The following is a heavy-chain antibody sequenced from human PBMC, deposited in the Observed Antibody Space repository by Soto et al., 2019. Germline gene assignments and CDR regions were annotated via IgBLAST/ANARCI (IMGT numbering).Heavy chain of an antibody. J-gene: IGHJ6*02. CDR2: IYYSGST. D-gene: IGHD6-6*01. V-gene: IGHV4-59*01. CDR1: GGSISSYY. CDR3: ARDQSYLEYSSSSEPMYYYYGMDV. Sequence: PSETLSLTCTVSGGSISSYYWSWIRQPPGKGLEWIGYIYYSGSTNYNPSLKSRVTISVDTSKNQFSLKLNSVTAADTAVYYCARDQSYLEYSSSSEPMYYYYGMDVWGQGTTVTVS.